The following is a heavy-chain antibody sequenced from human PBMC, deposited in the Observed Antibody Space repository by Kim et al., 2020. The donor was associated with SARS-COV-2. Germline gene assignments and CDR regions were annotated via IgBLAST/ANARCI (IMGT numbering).Heavy chain of an antibody. CDR3: ARDLVRGGGIDV. CDR1: GFSFSSYS. Sequence: GGSLRLSCAAFGFSFSSYSMSWVRQAPGKGLEWVSSIRSSNIYTYHADSLKGRFTISRDNTKNSLYLQMNSLGAEDTAVYYCARDLVRGGGIDVWGQGTTVTVSS. D-gene: IGHD3-10*01. CDR2: IRSSNIYT. V-gene: IGHV3-21*01. J-gene: IGHJ6*02.